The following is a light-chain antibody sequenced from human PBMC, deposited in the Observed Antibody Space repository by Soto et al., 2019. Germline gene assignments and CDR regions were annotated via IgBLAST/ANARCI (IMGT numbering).Light chain of an antibody. CDR1: QSVSSSY. CDR3: QQYGRSTT. CDR2: DAS. Sequence: EIVLTQSPGTLSLSPGERATLSCRASQSVSSSYLAWYQQRPGQAPRLLIYDASNRATGIPDRFSGSGSETDFTLTISRLEPEDFAVYYCQQYGRSTTFGGGTKVEIK. V-gene: IGKV3-20*01. J-gene: IGKJ4*01.